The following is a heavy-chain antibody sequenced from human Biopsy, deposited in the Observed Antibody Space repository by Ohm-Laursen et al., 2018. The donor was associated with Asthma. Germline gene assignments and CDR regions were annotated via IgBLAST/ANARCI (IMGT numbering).Heavy chain of an antibody. Sequence: ASVKVSCKAPGGTFSNFAISWVRQAPGQGLEWLGWIMTVFGTTNYAQKFQGRVTITADESTSTAYMEVTSLRSEDTAIYYCARCQVGYSSGWSLLLKKIYYSGMDVWGHGTAVTVSS. CDR1: GGTFSNFA. V-gene: IGHV1-69*13. J-gene: IGHJ6*02. CDR3: ARCQVGYSSGWSLLLKKIYYSGMDV. D-gene: IGHD6-19*01. CDR2: IMTVFGTT.